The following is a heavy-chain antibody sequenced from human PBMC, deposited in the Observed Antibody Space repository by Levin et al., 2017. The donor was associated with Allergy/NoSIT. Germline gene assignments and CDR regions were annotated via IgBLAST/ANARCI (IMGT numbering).Heavy chain of an antibody. CDR2: IWYDGSYK. CDR3: ARGAGRSRLVDV. V-gene: IGHV3-33*01. J-gene: IGHJ6*02. D-gene: IGHD3-10*01. CDR1: AFTFSSFG. Sequence: GGSLRLSCEASAFTFSSFGMHWVRQAPGKGLEWVAIIWYDGSYKYYADSVKGRFTISRDNSKDTLSLEMNILRVEDTAVYSCARGAGRSRLVDVWGQGTTVTVSS.